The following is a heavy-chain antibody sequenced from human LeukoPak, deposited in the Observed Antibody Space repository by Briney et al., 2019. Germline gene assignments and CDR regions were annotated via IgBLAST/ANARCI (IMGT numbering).Heavy chain of an antibody. Sequence: ASVKVSCKASGYTFTGYHMHWVRQAPGQGLEWMGWINPNSGGTNYAQKFQGRVTMTRDTSISTAYMELSRLRSDDTAVYYCARERRYSGFDLGFDYWGQGTLVTVSS. CDR1: GYTFTGYH. CDR3: ARERRYSGFDLGFDY. D-gene: IGHD5-12*01. J-gene: IGHJ4*02. V-gene: IGHV1-2*02. CDR2: INPNSGGT.